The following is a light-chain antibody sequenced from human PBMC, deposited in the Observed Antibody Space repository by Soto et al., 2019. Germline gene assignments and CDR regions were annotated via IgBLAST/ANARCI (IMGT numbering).Light chain of an antibody. CDR2: DVS. CDR1: SSDVGGYNY. V-gene: IGLV2-14*01. J-gene: IGLJ2*01. CDR3: SSYTSSSTVV. Sequence: QSALTQPASVSGSPGQSITISCTGTSSDVGGYNYVSWYQQHPGKAPKLMIYDVSNRPSGVSNRFSGSNSGNKASLTISGLKADDEADDYCSSYTSSSTVVFGGRTKRTVL.